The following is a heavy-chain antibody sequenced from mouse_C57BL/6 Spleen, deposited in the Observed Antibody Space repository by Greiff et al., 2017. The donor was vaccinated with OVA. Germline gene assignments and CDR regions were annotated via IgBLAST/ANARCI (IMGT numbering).Heavy chain of an antibody. CDR3: ARSVYYGNLYYAMDY. D-gene: IGHD2-1*01. Sequence: QVQLQQSGAELVRPGTSVKVSCKASGYAFTNYLIEWVKQRPGQGLEWIGVINPGSGGTNYNEKFKGKATLTADNSSSTAYMQLSSRTSEDSAVYFCARSVYYGNLYYAMDYWGQGTSVTVSS. CDR2: INPGSGGT. J-gene: IGHJ4*01. V-gene: IGHV1-54*01. CDR1: GYAFTNYL.